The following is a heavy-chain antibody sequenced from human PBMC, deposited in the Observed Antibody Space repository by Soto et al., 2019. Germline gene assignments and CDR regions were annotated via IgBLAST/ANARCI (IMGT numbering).Heavy chain of an antibody. CDR2: INPISGGT. J-gene: IGHJ6*02. CDR3: ARDPPFSGILRGTPLMDV. D-gene: IGHD4-17*01. V-gene: IGHV1-2*02. CDR1: GYTFTGYY. Sequence: QVQLVQSGAEVKKPGASVKVSCKASGYTFTGYYLHWVRQAPGQGLEWVAWINPISGGTKYAQKFQGRVTVTRDTSISTAYMELSRLRSDDTAVYYCARDPPFSGILRGTPLMDVWGQGTTVTVSS.